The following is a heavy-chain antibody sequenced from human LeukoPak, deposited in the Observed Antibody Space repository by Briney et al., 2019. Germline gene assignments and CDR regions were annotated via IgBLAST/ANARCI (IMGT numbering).Heavy chain of an antibody. CDR2: INPNSGGT. J-gene: IGHJ6*03. CDR3: ARDLVDCGDYWPKEHYYYMDV. Sequence: ASVKVSCKASGYTFTGYYMHWVRQAPGQGLEWMGWINPNSGGTNYAQKFQGRVTMTRDMSTSTVYMELSSLRSEDTAVYYCARDLVDCGDYWPKEHYYYMDVWGKGTTVTVSS. V-gene: IGHV1-2*02. D-gene: IGHD4-17*01. CDR1: GYTFTGYY.